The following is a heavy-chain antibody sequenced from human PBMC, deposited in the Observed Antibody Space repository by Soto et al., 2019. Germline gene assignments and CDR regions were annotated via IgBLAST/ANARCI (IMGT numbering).Heavy chain of an antibody. Sequence: SETLSLTCTVSGGSISSGDYYWSWIRQPPGKGLEWIGYIYYSGSTYYNPSLKSRVTISVDTSKNQFSLKLSSVTAADTAVYYCARALAAGDSSGYTFDYWGQGTLVTVSS. CDR3: ARALAAGDSSGYTFDY. V-gene: IGHV4-30-4*01. D-gene: IGHD3-22*01. J-gene: IGHJ4*02. CDR1: GGSISSGDYY. CDR2: IYYSGST.